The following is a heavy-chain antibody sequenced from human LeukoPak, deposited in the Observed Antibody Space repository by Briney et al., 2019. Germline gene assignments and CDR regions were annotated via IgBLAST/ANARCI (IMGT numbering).Heavy chain of an antibody. J-gene: IGHJ6*02. D-gene: IGHD3-22*01. V-gene: IGHV1-2*02. Sequence: ASVKVSCKASGYTFTGYYMHWVRQAPGQGLEWMGWINPNSGGTNYAQKFQGRVTMTRDTSISTAYMELSRLRSDDTAVYYCARTPTYYYDSSGYYPPAYGMDVWGQGTTVTVSS. CDR2: INPNSGGT. CDR1: GYTFTGYY. CDR3: ARTPTYYYDSSGYYPPAYGMDV.